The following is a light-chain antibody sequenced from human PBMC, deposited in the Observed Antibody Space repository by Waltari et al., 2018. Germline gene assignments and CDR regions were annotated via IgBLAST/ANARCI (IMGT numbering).Light chain of an antibody. CDR2: KTS. Sequence: DIQMTQSPSTLSASVGDRVTITCRAGQTISPWLAWYQQKPGKAPKILIYKTSLLQSGVPSRFSGSGSGTEFTLTISSLQPDDFATYYCQQYKTYSTFGGGTGVEIK. CDR3: QQYKTYST. J-gene: IGKJ4*01. CDR1: QTISPW. V-gene: IGKV1-5*03.